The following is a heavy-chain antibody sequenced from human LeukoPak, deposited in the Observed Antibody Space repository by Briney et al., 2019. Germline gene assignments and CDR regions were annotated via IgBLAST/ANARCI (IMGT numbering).Heavy chain of an antibody. CDR2: VSSSGANT. CDR1: GFSFNSAA. Sequence: GGSLRLSCAASGFSFNSAAMTWVRQAPGKGLEWVSLVSSSGANTYYADSVKGRFTISRDNSKNTVYLQMTSLRAEDTAIYYCAKDIQGSYWGQGTLVTVSS. D-gene: IGHD2-21*01. J-gene: IGHJ4*02. CDR3: AKDIQGSY. V-gene: IGHV3-23*01.